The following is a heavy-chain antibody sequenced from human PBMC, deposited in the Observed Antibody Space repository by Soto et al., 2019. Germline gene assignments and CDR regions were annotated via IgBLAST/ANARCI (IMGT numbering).Heavy chain of an antibody. Sequence: PGGSLRLSCAASGFTFSNAWINWDRRAPGKGLEWVGRIKSKTDGGTTDYAAPVKGRFTISRDDSKNTLYLQMNSLKTEDTAVYYCTTIIAARPGNYYYYYMDVWGKGTTVTVSS. CDR3: TTIIAARPGNYYYYYMDV. D-gene: IGHD6-6*01. J-gene: IGHJ6*03. CDR1: GFTFSNAW. CDR2: IKSKTDGGTT. V-gene: IGHV3-15*07.